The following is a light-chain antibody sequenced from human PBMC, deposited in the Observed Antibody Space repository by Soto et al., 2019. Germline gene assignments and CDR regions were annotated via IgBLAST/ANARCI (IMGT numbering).Light chain of an antibody. Sequence: QSALTQPPSASGTPGQRVTISCSGSSSNIGSNAVNWYQQLPGTAPKLLIYGNSNRPSGVPDRFSGSKSGTSASLAITGLQAEDEADYYCQSYDSSLSGYVFGTGTKGIVL. CDR2: GNS. V-gene: IGLV1-40*01. J-gene: IGLJ1*01. CDR3: QSYDSSLSGYV. CDR1: SSNIGSNA.